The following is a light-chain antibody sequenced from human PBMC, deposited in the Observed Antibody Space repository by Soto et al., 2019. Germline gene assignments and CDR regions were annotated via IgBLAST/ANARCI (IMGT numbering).Light chain of an antibody. CDR1: SSNIGSNT. CDR2: RNN. V-gene: IGLV1-44*01. J-gene: IGLJ3*02. Sequence: QAVVTQPPSASGTPGQRVTISCSGSSSNIGSNTANWYQQLPGTAPKLLIYRNNQRPSGVPYRFSGSKSGTSASLAISGLQSEDEADYYCAAWDDSLNGGVFGGGTKVTVL. CDR3: AAWDDSLNGGV.